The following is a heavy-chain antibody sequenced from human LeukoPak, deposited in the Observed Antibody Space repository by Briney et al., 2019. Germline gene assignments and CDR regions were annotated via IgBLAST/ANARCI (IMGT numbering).Heavy chain of an antibody. V-gene: IGHV4-34*01. Sequence: SETLSLTCAVYGGSFSGYYWSWIRQPPGKRLEWIGEINHSGSTNYNPSLKSRVTISVDTSKNQFSLKLSSVTATDTAVYYCARRGLGAAGAFHIWGQGTMVTVSS. CDR1: GGSFSGYY. J-gene: IGHJ3*02. D-gene: IGHD1-26*01. CDR3: ARRGLGAAGAFHI. CDR2: INHSGST.